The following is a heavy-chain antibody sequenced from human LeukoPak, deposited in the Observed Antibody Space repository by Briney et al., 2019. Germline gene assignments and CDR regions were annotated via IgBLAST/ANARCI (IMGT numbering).Heavy chain of an antibody. J-gene: IGHJ4*02. CDR2: IYYSGST. Sequence: PSETLSLTCTVSGGSISSSSYYWGWIRQPPGKGLEWIGSIYYSGSTYYNPSLKSRVTISVDTSKNQFSLKLSSVTAADTAVYYCARVLLLWFGELGAGFDYWGQGTLVTVSS. CDR3: ARVLLLWFGELGAGFDY. CDR1: GGSISSSSYY. V-gene: IGHV4-39*07. D-gene: IGHD3-10*01.